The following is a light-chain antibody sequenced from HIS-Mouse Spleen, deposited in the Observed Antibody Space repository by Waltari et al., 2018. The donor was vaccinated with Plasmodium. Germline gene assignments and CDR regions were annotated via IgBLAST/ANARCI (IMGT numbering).Light chain of an antibody. V-gene: IGKV3-15*01. CDR3: QQYNNWSFT. CDR2: GAS. CDR1: QSVSSN. J-gene: IGKJ3*01. Sequence: EIVMTQSPATLSVSPGERATLSFRASQSVSSNLAWYQQKPGQAPRLLISGASTRATGIPARFSGSGSGTEFTLTISSLQSEDFAVYYCQQYNNWSFTFGPGTKVDIK.